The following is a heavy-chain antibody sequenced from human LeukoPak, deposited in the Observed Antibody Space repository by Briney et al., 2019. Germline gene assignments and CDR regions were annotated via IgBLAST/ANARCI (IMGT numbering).Heavy chain of an antibody. CDR3: ARKSFLFESQYFDY. Sequence: PGGSLRLSCAASGFTFSSYEMNWVRQAPGKGLEGVSYISSSGSTIYYADSVKGRFTISRDNAKNSLYLQMNSLRAEDTAAYYCARKSFLFESQYFDYWGQGTLVTVSS. D-gene: IGHD3-10*02. V-gene: IGHV3-48*03. CDR2: ISSSGSTI. J-gene: IGHJ4*02. CDR1: GFTFSSYE.